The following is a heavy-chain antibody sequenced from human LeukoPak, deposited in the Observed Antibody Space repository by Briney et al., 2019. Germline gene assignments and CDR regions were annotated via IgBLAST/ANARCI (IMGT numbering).Heavy chain of an antibody. CDR2: ISAYNGNT. V-gene: IGHV1-18*01. CDR3: ASLSLLRYFDL. Sequence: ASVKVSCKASGYTFTSYGISWVRQAPGQGLEWMGWISAYNGNTNYAQKFQGRVTMTRDTSITTAYMELSSLRSEDTAVYYCASLSLLRYFDLWGQGTLVTVSS. J-gene: IGHJ4*02. D-gene: IGHD3-9*01. CDR1: GYTFTSYG.